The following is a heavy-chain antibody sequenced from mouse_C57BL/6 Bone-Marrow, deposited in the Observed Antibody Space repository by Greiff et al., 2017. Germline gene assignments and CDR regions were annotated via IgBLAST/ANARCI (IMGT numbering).Heavy chain of an antibody. Sequence: VQLQQSGAELVRPGASVKLSCTASGFNIKDDYMHWVKQRPEQGLEWIGWIDPENGDTEYASKFQGKATITADPSSNTAYLQLSSLTSEDTAVYYCTTRYSSGYPWFAYWGQGTLVTVSA. D-gene: IGHD3-2*02. CDR2: IDPENGDT. V-gene: IGHV14-4*01. J-gene: IGHJ3*01. CDR1: GFNIKDDY. CDR3: TTRYSSGYPWFAY.